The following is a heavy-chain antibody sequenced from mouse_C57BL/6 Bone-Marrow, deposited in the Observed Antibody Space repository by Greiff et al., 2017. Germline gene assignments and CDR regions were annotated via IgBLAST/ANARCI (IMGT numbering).Heavy chain of an antibody. CDR1: GYTFTDYY. D-gene: IGHD1-1*01. Sequence: VQLQHSGAELVKPGASVKISCKASGYTFTDYYINWVKQRPGQGLEWIGKIGPGSGSTYYNEKFKGKATLTADKSSSTAYMQLSSLTSEDSAVYFCERRLIMTTVVGNAMDYWGQGTSVTVSS. V-gene: IGHV1-77*01. CDR3: ERRLIMTTVVGNAMDY. J-gene: IGHJ4*01. CDR2: IGPGSGST.